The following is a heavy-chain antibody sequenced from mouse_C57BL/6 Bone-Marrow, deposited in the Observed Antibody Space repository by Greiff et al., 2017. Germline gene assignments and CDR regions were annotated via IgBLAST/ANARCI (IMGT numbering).Heavy chain of an antibody. CDR3: TRDRWLLRFDY. D-gene: IGHD2-3*01. Sequence: VKLMESGEGLVKPGGSLKLSCAASGFTFSSYAMSWVRQTPEKRLEWVAYISSGGDYIYYADTVKGRFTISRDNARNTLYLQMSSLKSEDTAMYYCTRDRWLLRFDYWGQGTTLTVSS. CDR2: ISSGGDYI. CDR1: GFTFSSYA. V-gene: IGHV5-9-1*02. J-gene: IGHJ2*01.